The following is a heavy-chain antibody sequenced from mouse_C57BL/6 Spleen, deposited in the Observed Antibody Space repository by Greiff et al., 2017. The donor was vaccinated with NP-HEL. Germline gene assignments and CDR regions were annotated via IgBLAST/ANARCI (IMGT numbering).Heavy chain of an antibody. CDR3: ARYGNYTSFGG. V-gene: IGHV5-6*02. D-gene: IGHD2-1*01. J-gene: IGHJ1*03. Sequence: DVKLVESGGDLVKPGGSLKLSCAASGFTFSSYGMSWVRQTPDKRLEWVATISSGGSYTYYPDSVKGRFTISRDNATNTPYLQLSSLTSEDTAMYYCARYGNYTSFGGWGTGTTVNVSA. CDR1: GFTFSSYG. CDR2: ISSGGSYT.